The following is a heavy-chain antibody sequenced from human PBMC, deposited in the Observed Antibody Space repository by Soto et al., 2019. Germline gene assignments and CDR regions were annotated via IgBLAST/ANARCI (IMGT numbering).Heavy chain of an antibody. CDR1: GGSISSGGYY. J-gene: IGHJ4*02. CDR3: ARDLAASRGYSELGY. V-gene: IGHV4-31*03. Sequence: QVQLQESGPGLVKPSQTLSLTCTVSGGSISSGGYYWSWIRQHPGKGLEWIGYIYYGGNTYYNPSLKSRVTISVDTSKKRFSLKLSSVTAADTAVYYCARDLAASRGYSELGYWGPGTLVTVSS. CDR2: IYYGGNT. D-gene: IGHD3-22*01.